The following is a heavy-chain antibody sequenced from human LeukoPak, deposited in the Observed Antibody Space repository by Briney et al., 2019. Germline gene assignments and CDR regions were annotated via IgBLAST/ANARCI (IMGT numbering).Heavy chain of an antibody. D-gene: IGHD1-26*01. Sequence: ASVKVSCKASGYTFSNFGITWVRQAPGQGLEWMGWISAYSGNTNYAQKLHGRVTMTTDTSTSTAYMELRSLRSDDTAVYYCARVIVEGALMWGQGTLVTVSS. CDR1: GYTFSNFG. CDR2: ISAYSGNT. CDR3: ARVIVEGALM. J-gene: IGHJ4*02. V-gene: IGHV1-18*04.